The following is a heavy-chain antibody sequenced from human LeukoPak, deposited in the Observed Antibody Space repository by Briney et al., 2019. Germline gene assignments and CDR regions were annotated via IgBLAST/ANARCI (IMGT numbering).Heavy chain of an antibody. J-gene: IGHJ4*02. CDR1: GYTFTDYY. Sequence: GASVKVSCMASGYTFTDYYMHWVRQAPGQGLEWMGWLNPNSGDTNYAQKFQGRVSMTRDTSISTAYMDLSDLRSDDTAVYYCARGRNIEMTTMSGGGDYWGQGTLVTVSS. V-gene: IGHV1-2*02. CDR3: ARGRNIEMTTMSGGGDY. D-gene: IGHD5-24*01. CDR2: LNPNSGDT.